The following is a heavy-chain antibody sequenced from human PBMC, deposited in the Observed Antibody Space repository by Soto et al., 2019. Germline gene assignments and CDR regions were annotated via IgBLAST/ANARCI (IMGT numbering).Heavy chain of an antibody. CDR1: GFTFSYYA. CDR3: GRGGYTVNFGIDV. D-gene: IGHD6-13*01. CDR2: ISFDGNNK. V-gene: IGHV3-30-3*01. J-gene: IGHJ6*02. Sequence: QVQLVESGGGVVQPGRSLRLSCAASGFTFSYYAMHWVRQAPGKGLEWVSVISFDGNNKYYADSVKGRFTVARDNSKNTLYVQINSLRADDTAIYYCGRGGYTVNFGIDVWGQGTTVTVSS.